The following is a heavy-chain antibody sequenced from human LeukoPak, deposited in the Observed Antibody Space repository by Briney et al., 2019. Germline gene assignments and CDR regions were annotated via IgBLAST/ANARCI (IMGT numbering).Heavy chain of an antibody. J-gene: IGHJ4*02. CDR3: ARGFLDFDS. CDR2: IWYDGSNT. D-gene: IGHD3-3*01. V-gene: IGHV3-33*01. Sequence: GGSLRLSCVASGFTFSSFGMHWVRQAPGKGLEWVALIWYDGSNTYYADSVKGRFTISRDDSKNTVYLQTNSLRAEDTALYYCARGFLDFDSWGQGTLVIVSS. CDR1: GFTFSSFG.